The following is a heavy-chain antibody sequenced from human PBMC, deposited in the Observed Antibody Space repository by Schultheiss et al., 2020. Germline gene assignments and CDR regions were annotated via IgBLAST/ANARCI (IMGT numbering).Heavy chain of an antibody. CDR1: GFTFSSYW. J-gene: IGHJ6*02. D-gene: IGHD3-3*01. Sequence: GESLKISCAASGFTFSSYWMHWVRQAPGKGLVWVSRINSDGSSTSYADSVKGRFTISRDNAKNTLYLQMNSLRAEDTAVYYCARENGPVLRFLEWSTKRYYGMDVWGQGTTVTVSS. CDR2: INSDGSST. CDR3: ARENGPVLRFLEWSTKRYYGMDV. V-gene: IGHV3-74*01.